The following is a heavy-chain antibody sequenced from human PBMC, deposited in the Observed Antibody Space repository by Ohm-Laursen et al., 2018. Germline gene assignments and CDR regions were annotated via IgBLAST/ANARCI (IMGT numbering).Heavy chain of an antibody. CDR1: GGSISSYH. Sequence: TLSLTCAVSGGSISSYHWSWIRQPAGKGLEWIGRIYTSGSTKYNPSLKSRVTMSVDMSKNQFSLKLSSVTAADTAVYYCARGRSYYDSSGYQILDPWGQGTLVTVSS. CDR3: ARGRSYYDSSGYQILDP. J-gene: IGHJ5*02. D-gene: IGHD3-22*01. V-gene: IGHV4-4*07. CDR2: IYTSGST.